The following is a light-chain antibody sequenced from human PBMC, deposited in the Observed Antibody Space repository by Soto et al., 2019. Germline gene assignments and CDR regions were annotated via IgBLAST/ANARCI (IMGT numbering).Light chain of an antibody. J-gene: IGKJ1*01. V-gene: IGKV3-15*01. Sequence: EIVLTQSPDTLSLSPGERATLSCRASQSVSSSYLAWYQQKPGQAPRLLIYGASTRATGIPARFSGSGSGTEFTLTISSLQSEDFAVYYCQQYNNWPGTFGQGTKVDI. CDR2: GAS. CDR3: QQYNNWPGT. CDR1: QSVSSSY.